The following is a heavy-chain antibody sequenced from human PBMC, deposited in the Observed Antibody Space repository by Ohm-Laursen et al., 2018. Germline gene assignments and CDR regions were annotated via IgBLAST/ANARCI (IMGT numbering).Heavy chain of an antibody. CDR3: ARGAYDYVWGSYDY. CDR1: GYTFTSYD. V-gene: IGHV1-69*13. J-gene: IGHJ4*02. CDR2: IIPIFGTA. D-gene: IGHD3-16*01. Sequence: SVKVSCKASGYTFTSYDINWVRQATGQGLEWMGGIIPIFGTANYAQKFQGRVTITADESTSTAYMELSSLRSEDTAVYYCARGAYDYVWGSYDYWGQGTLVTVSS.